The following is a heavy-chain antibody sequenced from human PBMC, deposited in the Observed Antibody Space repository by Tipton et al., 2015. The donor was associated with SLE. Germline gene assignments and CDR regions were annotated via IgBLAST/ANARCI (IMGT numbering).Heavy chain of an antibody. D-gene: IGHD2-15*01. Sequence: TLSLTCTVSGGSIGSDYWNWVRQAPGKGLEWIGYIYSSGSINYTPSLKNRVTISLDTSKNQFSLKLSSVTAADTAIYYCAREEWYCRGGRCFLLYMDVWGLGTTVTVSS. CDR3: AREEWYCRGGRCFLLYMDV. V-gene: IGHV4-59*01. CDR2: IYSSGSI. J-gene: IGHJ6*03. CDR1: GGSIGSDY.